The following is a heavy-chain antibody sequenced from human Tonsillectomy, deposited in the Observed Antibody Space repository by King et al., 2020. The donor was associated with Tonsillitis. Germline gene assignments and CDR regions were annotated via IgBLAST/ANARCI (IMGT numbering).Heavy chain of an antibody. CDR2: ITWNSANI. J-gene: IGHJ3*02. D-gene: IGHD4/OR15-4a*01. CDR1: GFTFDDFA. CDR3: ARPIWICEDLYGGFRTDDAFDR. Sequence: DVQLVESGGGLVQPGRSLRLSCRATGFTFDDFAMHWVRQVPGKGLEWVSGITWNSANIDYADSVKGRFTISRDNAKNSLYLQMNSLKTEDTALYYCARPIWICEDLYGGFRTDDAFDRWGQGTIVTVSS. V-gene: IGHV3-9*01.